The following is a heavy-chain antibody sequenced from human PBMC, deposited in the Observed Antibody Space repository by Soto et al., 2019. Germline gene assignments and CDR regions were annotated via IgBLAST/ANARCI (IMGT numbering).Heavy chain of an antibody. V-gene: IGHV1-69*02. CDR3: ARSPCGGDCSSSDY. D-gene: IGHD2-21*02. J-gene: IGHJ4*02. CDR1: GGTFSSYT. Sequence: QVQLVQSGAEVKKPGSSVKVSCKASGGTFSSYTISWVRQAPGQGLEWMGRIIPILGIANYAQKFQGRVTXXAXKFXSTAYMDLSRLRSEDTAVYYCARSPCGGDCSSSDYWGQGTLVTVSS. CDR2: IIPILGIA.